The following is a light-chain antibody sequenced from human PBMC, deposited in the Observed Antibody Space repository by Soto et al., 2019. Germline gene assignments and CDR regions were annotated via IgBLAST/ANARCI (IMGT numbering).Light chain of an antibody. Sequence: QSVRTQPPSTSGTPGQRVTSSCSGNSSNIGSRTANWYQQLPGAAPKLLIYSNTQRPSGVPDRSSGSKAGTSASLDISGLQPEDEAHYYCAAWDVSLNGHVFGGGTKVTVL. V-gene: IGLV1-44*01. CDR2: SNT. CDR1: SSNIGSRT. J-gene: IGLJ1*01. CDR3: AAWDVSLNGHV.